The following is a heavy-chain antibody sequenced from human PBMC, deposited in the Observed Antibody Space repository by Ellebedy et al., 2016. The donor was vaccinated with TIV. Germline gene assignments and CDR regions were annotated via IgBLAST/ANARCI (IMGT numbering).Heavy chain of an antibody. CDR2: TYPDDSDT. Sequence: KVSCKGSGYNFPRYWIGWARQMPGKGLEYMGITYPDDSDTRYSPSFQGQVTISADKTTSTAYLQWSSLKASDTAMYYCARTRRGFALDYFDSWGQGTLVTVSS. CDR1: GYNFPRYW. J-gene: IGHJ4*02. CDR3: ARTRRGFALDYFDS. V-gene: IGHV5-51*01.